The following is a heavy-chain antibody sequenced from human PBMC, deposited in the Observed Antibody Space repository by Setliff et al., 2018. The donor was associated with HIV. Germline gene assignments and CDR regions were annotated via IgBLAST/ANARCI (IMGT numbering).Heavy chain of an antibody. CDR1: GYIFTSYA. CDR3: MRDPSGYDASRYYPLRWYFDL. Sequence: ASVKVSCKASGYIFTSYAISWVRQAPGQGLEWMGWITTYKGNTNYAQKFQGRVTMTTDTSTRTVYMDLRSLRSDDTAVYYCMRDPSGYDASRYYPLRWYFDLWGRGTLVTVSS. D-gene: IGHD3-22*01. J-gene: IGHJ2*01. V-gene: IGHV1-18*01. CDR2: ITTYKGNT.